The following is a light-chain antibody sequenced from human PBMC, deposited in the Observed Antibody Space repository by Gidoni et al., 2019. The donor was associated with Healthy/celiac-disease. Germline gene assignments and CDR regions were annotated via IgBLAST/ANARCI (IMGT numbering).Light chain of an antibody. CDR3: QQYYSTPLA. CDR2: WAS. CDR1: QSVLYSSNNKNY. Sequence: DIVMTQSPDSLAVSLGERATINCKSSQSVLYSSNNKNYLAWYQQKPGQPPKLLIYWASTRESGVPDRFSGSGSGTDFTLTTSSLQAEDMAIYYCQQYYSTPLAFGQGTKVEIK. J-gene: IGKJ1*01. V-gene: IGKV4-1*01.